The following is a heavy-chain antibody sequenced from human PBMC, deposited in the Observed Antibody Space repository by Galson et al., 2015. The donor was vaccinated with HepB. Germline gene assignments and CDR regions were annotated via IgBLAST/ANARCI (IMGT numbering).Heavy chain of an antibody. CDR1: GYSFTDYW. V-gene: IGHV5-51*01. J-gene: IGHJ4*02. Sequence: QSGAEVKKPGESLKISCKGSGYSFTDYWIGWVRQMPGKGLEWMGTIYPSDSDTMSADKSISTAYLQWSSLKASDTAMYYCARGYSSSPPGFDYWGQGTLVTVSS. D-gene: IGHD6-6*01. CDR2: IYPSDSD. CDR3: ARGYSSSPPGFDY.